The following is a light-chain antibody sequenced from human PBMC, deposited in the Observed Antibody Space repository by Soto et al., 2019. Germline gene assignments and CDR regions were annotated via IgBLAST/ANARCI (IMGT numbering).Light chain of an antibody. J-gene: IGKJ5*01. V-gene: IGKV3-20*01. CDR2: CAS. CDR3: QQYGSARST. CDR1: QRLXSSH. Sequence: IVLTQCPGTLSLSPGERATLSCRASQRLXSSHLAWYVQRPGQAPRLLXVCASIKAAGSPDRLSGSGSATDFTLTISRLEPEDFAVYYFQQYGSARSTFGQGTRLEIK.